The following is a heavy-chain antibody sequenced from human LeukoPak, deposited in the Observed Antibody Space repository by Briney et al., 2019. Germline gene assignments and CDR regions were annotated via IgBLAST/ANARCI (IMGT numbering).Heavy chain of an antibody. V-gene: IGHV3-30*14. Sequence: PGGSLRLSCAASGFTFSSYAMHWVRQAPGKGLEWVAVISYDGSNKYYADSVKGRFTISRDNSKNTLYLQMNSLRAEDTAVYYCARLYCSGGSCYADGFDIWGQGTMVTVSS. J-gene: IGHJ3*02. CDR2: ISYDGSNK. CDR3: ARLYCSGGSCYADGFDI. D-gene: IGHD2-15*01. CDR1: GFTFSSYA.